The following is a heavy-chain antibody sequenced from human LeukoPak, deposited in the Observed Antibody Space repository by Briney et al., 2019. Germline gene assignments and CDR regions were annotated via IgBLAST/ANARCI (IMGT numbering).Heavy chain of an antibody. Sequence: PGRSLRLSCAASGFTFSSYAMHWVRQAPGKGLEWVAVISYDGSNKYYADSVKGRFTISRDNAKNSLYLQMNSLRAEDTALYYCAKDITRDSSWYRASDYWGQGTLVTVSS. CDR1: GFTFSSYA. D-gene: IGHD6-13*01. V-gene: IGHV3-30-3*01. CDR3: AKDITRDSSWYRASDY. J-gene: IGHJ4*02. CDR2: ISYDGSNK.